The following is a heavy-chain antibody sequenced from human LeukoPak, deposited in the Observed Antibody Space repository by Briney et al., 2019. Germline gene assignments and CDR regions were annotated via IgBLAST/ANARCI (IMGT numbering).Heavy chain of an antibody. J-gene: IGHJ5*02. D-gene: IGHD3-3*01. Sequence: ASVKVSCKASGYTFTGYYMHWVRQAPGQGLEWMGRINPNSGGTNYAQKFQGRVTMTRDTSISTAYMELSRLRSDDTAVYYCARARITIVNWFDPWGQGTLVTVSS. CDR2: INPNSGGT. V-gene: IGHV1-2*06. CDR1: GYTFTGYY. CDR3: ARARITIVNWFDP.